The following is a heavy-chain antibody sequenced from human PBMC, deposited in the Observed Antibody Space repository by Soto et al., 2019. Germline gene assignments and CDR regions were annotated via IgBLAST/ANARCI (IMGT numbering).Heavy chain of an antibody. J-gene: IGHJ4*02. D-gene: IGHD2-21*02. V-gene: IGHV1-8*02. CDR2: MNPNSGYT. Sequence: GASVKVSCKASGYTFTGYYMHWVRQAPGQGLEWLGWMNPNSGYTAYAQKFQGRVTMTRDTSIRTAYMELNSLTSEDTALYFCARFSSRPLLSDFDYWGQGTLVTVSS. CDR3: ARFSSRPLLSDFDY. CDR1: GYTFTGYY.